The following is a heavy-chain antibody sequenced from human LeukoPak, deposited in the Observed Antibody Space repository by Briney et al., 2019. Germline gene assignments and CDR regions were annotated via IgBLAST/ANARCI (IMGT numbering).Heavy chain of an antibody. CDR3: ARVSVGSGYDVFEI. V-gene: IGHV1-18*01. D-gene: IGHD6-19*01. Sequence: ASVKVSCKASGYTFSTYGISWVRQASGQGFEWMGWMSPGNGNTNYAQTLQGRVSMTRDTSTSRAYRQLRSLRSDDTAVYYCARVSVGSGYDVFEIWGQGTMVTVSS. CDR2: MSPGNGNT. J-gene: IGHJ3*02. CDR1: GYTFSTYG.